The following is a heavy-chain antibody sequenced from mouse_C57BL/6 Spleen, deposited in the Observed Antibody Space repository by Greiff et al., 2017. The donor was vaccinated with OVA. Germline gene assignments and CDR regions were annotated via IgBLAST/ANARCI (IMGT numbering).Heavy chain of an antibody. J-gene: IGHJ3*01. V-gene: IGHV1-15*01. CDR2: IDPETGGT. Sequence: VKLMESGAELVRPGASVTLSCKASGYTFTDYEMHWVKQTPVHGLEWIGAIDPETGGTAYNQKFKGKAILTADKSSSTAYMELRSLTSEDAAVYYCTRLGTADGRGFAYWGQGTLVTVSA. CDR1: GYTFTDYE. D-gene: IGHD2-3*01. CDR3: TRLGTADGRGFAY.